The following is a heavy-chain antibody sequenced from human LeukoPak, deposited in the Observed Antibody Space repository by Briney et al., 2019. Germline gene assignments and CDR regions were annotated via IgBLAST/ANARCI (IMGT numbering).Heavy chain of an antibody. CDR3: ARDSGYSYGVDY. J-gene: IGHJ4*02. Sequence: SVKVSCKASGGTFSSYAISWVRQAPGQGLEWMGGIIPIFGTANYAQKFQGRVTITADESTSTAYLELRILRSEDTAVYYCARDSGYSYGVDYWGQGTLVTVSS. CDR2: IIPIFGTA. CDR1: GGTFSSYA. V-gene: IGHV1-69*13. D-gene: IGHD5-18*01.